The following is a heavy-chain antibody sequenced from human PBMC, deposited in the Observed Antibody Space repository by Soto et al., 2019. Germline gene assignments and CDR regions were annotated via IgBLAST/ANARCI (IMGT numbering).Heavy chain of an antibody. J-gene: IGHJ4*02. D-gene: IGHD6-19*01. Sequence: QVQLQESGPGLVKPSGTLSLTCAVSGDSVRSPYWRCWVRQPPGKGLEWIGEVFHTGTTSYNPSLRSRVTISMDTSINQFSLDLTAVTDADTAVYYCARSAGWYAIHSWGPGTLVSVSS. CDR3: ARSAGWYAIHS. CDR1: GDSVRSPYW. V-gene: IGHV4-4*02. CDR2: VFHTGTT.